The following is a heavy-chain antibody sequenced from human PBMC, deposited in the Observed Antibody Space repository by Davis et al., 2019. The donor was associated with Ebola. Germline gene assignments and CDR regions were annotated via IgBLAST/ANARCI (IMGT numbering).Heavy chain of an antibody. CDR2: ISYDGSNK. CDR3: ARDLGHIVVVPAAMDY. D-gene: IGHD2-2*01. V-gene: IGHV3-30*04. Sequence: GESLKISCAASGFTFSSYAMHWVRQAPGKGLEWVAVISYDGSNKYYADSVKGRFTISRDNSKNTLYLQMSSLRAEDTAVYYCARDLGHIVVVPAAMDYWGQGTLVTVSS. CDR1: GFTFSSYA. J-gene: IGHJ4*02.